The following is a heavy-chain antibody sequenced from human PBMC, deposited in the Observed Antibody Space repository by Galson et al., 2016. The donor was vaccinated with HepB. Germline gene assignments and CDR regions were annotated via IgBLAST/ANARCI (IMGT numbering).Heavy chain of an antibody. CDR2: ISGSGTTT. Sequence: SLRLSCAASGFTFDHYAMTWVRQFPGKGLEWVSTISGSGTTTFYAPSVKGRVTISRDNSNDTLLLQLNNLRVDDTAIYYCVKDVRGSGPWAFDSWGQGTLVTVSS. J-gene: IGHJ4*02. CDR3: VKDVRGSGPWAFDS. CDR1: GFTFDHYA. D-gene: IGHD1-26*01. V-gene: IGHV3-23*01.